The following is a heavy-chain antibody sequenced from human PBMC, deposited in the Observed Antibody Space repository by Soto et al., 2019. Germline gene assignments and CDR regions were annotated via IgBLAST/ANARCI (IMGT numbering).Heavy chain of an antibody. CDR1: GFTFINYA. CDR2: ISGSGGST. Sequence: LRLSCAASGFTFINYAMSWVRQAPGKGLEWVSAISGSGGSTYYADSVKGRFTISRDNSKNTLYLRMNSLRAEDTAVFYCAKDRAIRPGSDFDYWGQGTQVTVSS. CDR3: AKDRAIRPGSDFDY. D-gene: IGHD3-9*01. V-gene: IGHV3-23*01. J-gene: IGHJ4*02.